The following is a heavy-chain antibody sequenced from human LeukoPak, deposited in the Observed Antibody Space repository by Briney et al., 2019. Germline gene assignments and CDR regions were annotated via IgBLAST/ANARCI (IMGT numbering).Heavy chain of an antibody. D-gene: IGHD3-10*01. CDR1: GGTFSSYA. CDR3: ASSNRHIHYYGSGSYDYYGMDV. J-gene: IGHJ6*04. CDR2: IIPIFGTA. Sequence: ASVKVSCKASGGTFSSYAISWVRQAPGQGLEWMGGIIPIFGTANYAQKFQGRVTITADKSTSTAYMELSSLRSEDTAVYYCASSNRHIHYYGSGSYDYYGMDVWGKGTTVTVSS. V-gene: IGHV1-69*06.